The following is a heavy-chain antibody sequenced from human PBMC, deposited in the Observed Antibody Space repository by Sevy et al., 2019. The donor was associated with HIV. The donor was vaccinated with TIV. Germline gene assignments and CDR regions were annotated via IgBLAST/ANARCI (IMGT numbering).Heavy chain of an antibody. J-gene: IGHJ4*02. CDR2: SYHSGST. V-gene: IGHV4-30-2*01. D-gene: IGHD2-21*02. Sequence: SETLSLTCAVSGGSISSGGYSWSWIRQPPGKGLEWIGYSYHSGSTYYNPSLKSRVTISVDRSKNQFSLKLSSVTAADTAVYYCARVAGDGDYVDYWGQGTLVTVSS. CDR3: ARVAGDGDYVDY. CDR1: GGSISSGGYS.